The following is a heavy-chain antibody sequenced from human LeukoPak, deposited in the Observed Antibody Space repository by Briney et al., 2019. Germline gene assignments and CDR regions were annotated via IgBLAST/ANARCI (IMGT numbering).Heavy chain of an antibody. D-gene: IGHD6-13*01. CDR3: ARVRAAAGTHRYYYYGMDV. CDR2: IIPIFGTA. Sequence: GVSVKVSCKASGGTFSSYAISWVRQAPGQGLEWMGGIIPIFGTANYAQKFQGRVTITADESTSTAYMELSSLRSEDTAVYYCARVRAAAGTHRYYYYGMDVWGQGTTVTVSS. CDR1: GGTFSSYA. J-gene: IGHJ6*02. V-gene: IGHV1-69*13.